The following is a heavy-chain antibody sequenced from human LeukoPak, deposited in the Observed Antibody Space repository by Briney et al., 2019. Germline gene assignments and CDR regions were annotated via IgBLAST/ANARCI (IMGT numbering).Heavy chain of an antibody. J-gene: IGHJ4*02. Sequence: GGSLRLSCSASGFTFSSYAMHWVRQAPGKGLEWVSAMSGGGGSTNYADAVKGRFTISRDNSKNTLYLQMNSLRAEDTAVYYCAKLVGNSDFDFWGQGTLVTVSS. V-gene: IGHV3-23*01. CDR1: GFTFSSYA. D-gene: IGHD4-23*01. CDR2: MSGGGGST. CDR3: AKLVGNSDFDF.